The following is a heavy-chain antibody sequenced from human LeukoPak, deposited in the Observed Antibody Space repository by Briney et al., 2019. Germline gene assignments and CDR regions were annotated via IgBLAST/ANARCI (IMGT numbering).Heavy chain of an antibody. D-gene: IGHD3-3*01. J-gene: IGHJ4*02. V-gene: IGHV1-46*01. CDR1: GYPFTKFY. Sequence: GASVKVSCKASGYPFTKFYMHWVRQAPGHGLEWMGLMSPNGDSTLYSQKFQGRVTMTRDTSTSTDYMELSSLRSEDTAVYYCARDLALRFLGYWGQGTLVTVSS. CDR2: MSPNGDST. CDR3: ARDLALRFLGY.